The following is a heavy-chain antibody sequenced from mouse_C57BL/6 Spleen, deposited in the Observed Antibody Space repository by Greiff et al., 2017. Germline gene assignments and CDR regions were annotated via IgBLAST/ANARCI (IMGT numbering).Heavy chain of an antibody. J-gene: IGHJ2*01. Sequence: QVQLQQPGAELVKPGASVKLSCKASGYTFTSYWMQWVKQRPGQGLEWIGEIDPSDSYTNYNQKFKGKATLTVDTSSSTAYMQLSSLTSEDSAVYYCASGGYYDYGDYWDQGTTLTVSS. D-gene: IGHD2-4*01. V-gene: IGHV1-50*01. CDR2: IDPSDSYT. CDR1: GYTFTSYW. CDR3: ASGGYYDYGDY.